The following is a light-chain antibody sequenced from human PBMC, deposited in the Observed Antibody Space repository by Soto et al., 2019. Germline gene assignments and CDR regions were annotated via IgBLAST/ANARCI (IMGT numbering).Light chain of an antibody. CDR2: GAS. V-gene: IGKV1-39*01. J-gene: IGKJ1*01. Sequence: DIQLTHSPSSLSASVGDRLTITCHASHDITNHLNWYQQKPGKAPKLLIYGASSLQSGVPLRFSGSGSGTDFTLTISSLEPEDFATYYCQESYSTLWGTCGQGTKVDIK. CDR1: HDITNH. CDR3: QESYSTLWGT.